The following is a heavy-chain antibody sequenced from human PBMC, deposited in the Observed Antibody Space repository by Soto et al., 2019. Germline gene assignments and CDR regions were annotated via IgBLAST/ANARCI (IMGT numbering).Heavy chain of an antibody. CDR3: ARDGGRANTAFDY. CDR1: GFTFSSYA. Sequence: QVPLVESGGGVVQPGRSLRLSCAASGFTFSSYAMHWVRQAPGKGLEWVAVISYDGSNKYYADSVKGRFTISRDNXKNTLYLQMNSLRAEDTAVYYCARDGGRANTAFDYWGQGTLVTVSS. D-gene: IGHD5-18*01. J-gene: IGHJ4*02. CDR2: ISYDGSNK. V-gene: IGHV3-30-3*01.